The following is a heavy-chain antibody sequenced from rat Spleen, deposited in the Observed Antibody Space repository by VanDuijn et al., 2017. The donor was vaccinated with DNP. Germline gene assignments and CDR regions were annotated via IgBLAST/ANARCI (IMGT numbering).Heavy chain of an antibody. CDR2: ISNTGDNT. D-gene: IGHD3-8*01. CDR1: GFTFSNYG. Sequence: EVQLVESGGGLVQPGRSLKLSCAASGFTFSNYGMAWVRQAPTKGLEWVASISNTGDNTYYSDSVKGRFSLSRDNAKSTLYLKVHSLRSEDTATYYCTSNPHIRTAAPFDYWGQGVMVTVSS. CDR3: TSNPHIRTAAPFDY. J-gene: IGHJ2*01. V-gene: IGHV5-29*01.